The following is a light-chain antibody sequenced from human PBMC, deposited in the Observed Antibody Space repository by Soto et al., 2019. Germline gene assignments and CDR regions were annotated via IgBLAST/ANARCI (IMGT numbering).Light chain of an antibody. Sequence: QLVLTQSPSASASLGASVKLTCTLSSGHSNYAIAWHQQQPEKGPRFLMKLNSDGSHSQGDGIPDRFSGSSSGAERYLTNSTLQSEGEEDYYYQTWVTGTHVFGGGTKLTVL. V-gene: IGLV4-69*01. CDR1: SGHSNYA. CDR2: LNSDGSH. J-gene: IGLJ2*01. CDR3: QTWVTGTHV.